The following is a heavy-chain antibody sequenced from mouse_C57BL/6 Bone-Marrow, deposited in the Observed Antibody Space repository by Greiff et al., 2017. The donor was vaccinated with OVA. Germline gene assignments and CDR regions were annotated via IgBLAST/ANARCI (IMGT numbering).Heavy chain of an antibody. D-gene: IGHD2-4*01. Sequence: QVQLQQSGPELVKPGASVKISCKASGYSFTSYYIHWVKQRPGQGLEWIGWIYPGSGNTKYNEKFKGKATLTADTSSSTAYMQLSSLTSEDSAVEYCARYDDYESWYFDVWGTGTTVTVSS. CDR1: GYSFTSYY. J-gene: IGHJ1*03. CDR2: IYPGSGNT. CDR3: ARYDDYESWYFDV. V-gene: IGHV1-66*01.